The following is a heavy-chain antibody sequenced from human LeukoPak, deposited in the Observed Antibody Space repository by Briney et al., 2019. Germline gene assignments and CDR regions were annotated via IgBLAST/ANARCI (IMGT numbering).Heavy chain of an antibody. J-gene: IGHJ4*02. Sequence: PSQTLSLTCTVSNVSISSGSHYWNWIRQPAGKGLEWIGRIYAGGRSNYNPSLRSRVTISVDTSKNQFSLRLSSVTATDTGVYYCASDHSGWLGLGYWGQGTLVTVSS. CDR3: ASDHSGWLGLGY. CDR2: IYAGGRS. D-gene: IGHD6-19*01. V-gene: IGHV4-61*02. CDR1: NVSISSGSHY.